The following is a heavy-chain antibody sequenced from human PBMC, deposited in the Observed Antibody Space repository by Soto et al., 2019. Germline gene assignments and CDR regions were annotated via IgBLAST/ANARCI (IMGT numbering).Heavy chain of an antibody. D-gene: IGHD1-7*01. CDR3: ARNPRVDSWNYGPYYYYGLDV. V-gene: IGHV1-18*01. Sequence: QVQLVQSGAEVREPGASVKVSCKASGYTFTTYGIDWVRQAPGQGLEWMGWISAYSGNTNYAQKLQGRVTLTTETSTSTAYMGLGSLRSDDTAVYYCARNPRVDSWNYGPYYYYGLDVWGQGTTVTVSS. CDR2: ISAYSGNT. J-gene: IGHJ6*02. CDR1: GYTFTTYG.